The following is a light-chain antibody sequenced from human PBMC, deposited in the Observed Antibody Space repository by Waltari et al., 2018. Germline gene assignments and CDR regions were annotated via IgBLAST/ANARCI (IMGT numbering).Light chain of an antibody. CDR2: ANP. V-gene: IGLV1-40*01. CDR1: SSNIGAGYL. Sequence: QSVLTQPPPVSGAPGQRVAISCTGSSSNIGAGYLCPWYRQLPGTTPTLLIYANPNRPSGVPDRFSASKSGTSASLAITGLQPGDEADYYCQCYDSRLSGSLFGGGTKVTVL. J-gene: IGLJ2*01. CDR3: QCYDSRLSGSL.